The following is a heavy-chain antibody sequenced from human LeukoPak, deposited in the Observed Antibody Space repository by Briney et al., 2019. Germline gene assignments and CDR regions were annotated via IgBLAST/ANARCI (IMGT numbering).Heavy chain of an antibody. CDR2: INHSGST. V-gene: IGHV4-34*01. CDR1: GGSFSGYY. J-gene: IGHJ4*02. CDR3: ARLNGKWLRFFPDY. Sequence: SETLSLTCAVYGGSFSGYYWSWIRQPPGKGLEWIGEINHSGSTNYNPSLKSRVTMSVDMSTRQISLKLSSVTAADTAVYYCARLNGKWLRFFPDYWGQGTLVTVSS. D-gene: IGHD5-12*01.